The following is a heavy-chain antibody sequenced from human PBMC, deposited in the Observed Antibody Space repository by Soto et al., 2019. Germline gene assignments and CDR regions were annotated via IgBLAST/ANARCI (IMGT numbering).Heavy chain of an antibody. CDR2: INAGNGNT. J-gene: IGHJ4*02. CDR1: GYTFTNYG. V-gene: IGHV1-3*01. CDR3: ARAVAVPADFDY. Sequence: ASVKVSCKASGYTFTNYGVSWMRQAPGQGLEWMGWINAGNGNTKYSQKFQGRVTITRDTSASTAYMELSSLRSEDTAVYYCARAVAVPADFDYWGQGTLVTVSS. D-gene: IGHD6-19*01.